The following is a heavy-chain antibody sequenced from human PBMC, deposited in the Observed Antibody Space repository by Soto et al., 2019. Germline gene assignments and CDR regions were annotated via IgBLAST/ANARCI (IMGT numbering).Heavy chain of an antibody. CDR2: IYHSGTT. V-gene: IGHV4-4*02. CDR3: LFPATADFDY. J-gene: IGHJ4*02. CDR1: GGSISSSNW. Sequence: QVQLQESGPGLVKPSGTLSLTCVVSGGSISSSNWWSWVRQPPGKGLEWIGEIYHSGTTNYSPSLKSRVIITADMSKNHFSLTLTSVTAADTAVYYCLFPATADFDYWGQGTPVTVSS. D-gene: IGHD6-13*01.